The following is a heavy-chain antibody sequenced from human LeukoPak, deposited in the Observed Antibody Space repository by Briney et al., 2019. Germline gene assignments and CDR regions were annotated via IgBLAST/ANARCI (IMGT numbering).Heavy chain of an antibody. J-gene: IGHJ4*02. D-gene: IGHD2-21*02. Sequence: GGSLRLSCAASGFTFSSYAMSWVRQAPGKGLEWVSAISGSGGSTYYADSVKGRFTISRDNSKNTPYFQMNSLRAEDTAVYYFARARAYCGGDCEKPDYWGQGTLVTVSS. CDR2: ISGSGGST. V-gene: IGHV3-23*01. CDR3: ARARAYCGGDCEKPDY. CDR1: GFTFSSYA.